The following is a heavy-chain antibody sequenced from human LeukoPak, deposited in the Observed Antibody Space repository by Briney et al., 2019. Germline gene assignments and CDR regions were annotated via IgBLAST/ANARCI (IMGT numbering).Heavy chain of an antibody. CDR3: AKVRHRTPYTMVRGVIITSDYYYYGMDV. CDR2: ISYDGSNK. V-gene: IGHV3-30*18. J-gene: IGHJ6*02. Sequence: HPGGSLRLSCAASGFTFSSYGMHWVRQAPGKGLEWVAVISYDGSNKYYADSVKGRFTISRDNSKNTLYLQMNSLRAEDTAVYYCAKVRHRTPYTMVRGVIITSDYYYYGMDVWGQGTTVTVSS. CDR1: GFTFSSYG. D-gene: IGHD3-10*01.